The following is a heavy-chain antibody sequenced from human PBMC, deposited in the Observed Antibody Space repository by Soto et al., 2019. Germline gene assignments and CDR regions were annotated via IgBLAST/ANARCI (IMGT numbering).Heavy chain of an antibody. V-gene: IGHV1-18*01. CDR2: ISAYNDNT. Sequence: ASVKVSCKASGYTFTSYGISWVRQAPGQGLEWMGWISAYNDNTNYAQKLQSRVTMTTNTSTSTAYMELRSLRSDDKAGYYCARGGDYYDSSGPGRCWGQGTLVTVSS. J-gene: IGHJ4*02. CDR1: GYTFTSYG. D-gene: IGHD3-22*01. CDR3: ARGGDYYDSSGPGRC.